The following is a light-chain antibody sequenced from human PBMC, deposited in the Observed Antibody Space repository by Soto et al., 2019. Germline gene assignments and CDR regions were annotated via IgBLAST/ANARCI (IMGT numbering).Light chain of an antibody. V-gene: IGKV1-39*01. Sequence: DIQMTQSPSSLSASVGDRVTITCRASQSISSYLNWYQQKQGKAPKLLIYAASSLQSGVPSRFSGSGSGTDFTLTISSLQPEDFATYYGQQSYSTPQTFGQGTKVEIK. J-gene: IGKJ1*01. CDR1: QSISSY. CDR2: AAS. CDR3: QQSYSTPQT.